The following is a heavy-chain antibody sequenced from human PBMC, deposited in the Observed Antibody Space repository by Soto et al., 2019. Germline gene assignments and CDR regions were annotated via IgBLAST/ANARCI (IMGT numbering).Heavy chain of an antibody. CDR3: AREGYNPITNWFDP. V-gene: IGHV4-4*02. CDR1: VGSISSGDYY. J-gene: IGHJ5*02. Sequence: SETLSLTCTVSVGSISSGDYYWSWVRQPPGKGKEWIGEIYHSGSTNYNPSLKSRVTISVDKSKTQCSLKLSSVTAADTAVYYCAREGYNPITNWFDPWGQGTLVTVSS. CDR2: IYHSGST. D-gene: IGHD5-18*01.